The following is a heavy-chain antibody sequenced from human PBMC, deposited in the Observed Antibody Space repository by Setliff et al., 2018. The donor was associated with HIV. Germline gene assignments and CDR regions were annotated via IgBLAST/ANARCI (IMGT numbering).Heavy chain of an antibody. D-gene: IGHD1-7*01. J-gene: IGHJ4*02. CDR2: ISGSGGST. CDR3: ATDRGTY. CDR1: GFTFRSYS. Sequence: GGSLRLSCAASGFTFRSYSMSWVRQAPGEGLEWVSAISGSGGSTYYADSVKGRFTISRDNAKNSLYLQMNSLRAEDTAVYYCATDRGTYWGQGTLVTVSS. V-gene: IGHV3-21*04.